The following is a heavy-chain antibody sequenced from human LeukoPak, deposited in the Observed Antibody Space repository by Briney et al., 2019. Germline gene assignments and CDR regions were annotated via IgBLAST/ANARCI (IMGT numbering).Heavy chain of an antibody. Sequence: ASVKVSCKASGYTFTSYGISWVRQAPGQGLEWMGWISAYNGNTNYAQKLQGRVTMTTDTSTSTAYMELRSLRYDDTAVYYCASFSTRGRDCSSTSCYVEGFDPWGQGTLVTVSS. V-gene: IGHV1-18*01. CDR2: ISAYNGNT. CDR1: GYTFTSYG. CDR3: ASFSTRGRDCSSTSCYVEGFDP. J-gene: IGHJ5*02. D-gene: IGHD2-2*01.